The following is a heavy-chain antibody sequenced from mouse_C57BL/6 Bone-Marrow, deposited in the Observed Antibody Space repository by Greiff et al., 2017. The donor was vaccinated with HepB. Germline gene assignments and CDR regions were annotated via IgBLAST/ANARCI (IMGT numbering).Heavy chain of an antibody. V-gene: IGHV1-64*01. CDR2: IHPNSGST. J-gene: IGHJ4*01. CDR1: GYTFTSYW. Sequence: VQLQQSGAELVKPGASVKLSCKASGYTFTSYWMHWVKQRPGQGLEWIGMIHPNSGSTNYNEKFKSKATLTVDKSSSTAYMQLSSLTSEDSAVYYCARDTTAPMDYWGQGTSVTVSS. CDR3: ARDTTAPMDY. D-gene: IGHD1-2*01.